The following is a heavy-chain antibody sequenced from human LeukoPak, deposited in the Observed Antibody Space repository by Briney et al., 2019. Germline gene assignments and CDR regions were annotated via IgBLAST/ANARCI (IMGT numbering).Heavy chain of an antibody. CDR2: IYYSGST. J-gene: IGHJ4*02. V-gene: IGHV4-31*03. CDR1: GVSISSGGYY. Sequence: SQTLSLTCTVSGVSISSGGYYWSWIRQHPGKGLEWIGYIYYSGSTYYNPSLKSRVTISVDTSKNQFSLKLSSVTAADTAVYYCARGSIVGANRPLFDYWGQGTLVTVSA. D-gene: IGHD1-26*01. CDR3: ARGSIVGANRPLFDY.